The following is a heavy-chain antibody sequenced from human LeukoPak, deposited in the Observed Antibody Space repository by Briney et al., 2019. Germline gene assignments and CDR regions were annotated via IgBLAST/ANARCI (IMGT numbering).Heavy chain of an antibody. CDR3: AREGVGTPGHHKYYYYYYGMDV. CDR1: GYTFTSYG. J-gene: IGHJ6*02. Sequence: ASVKVSCKASGYTFTSYGISWVRQAPGQGLEWMGWISAYNGNTNYAQKLQGRVTMTTDTSTSTAYMELRSLRSDDTAVYYCAREGVGTPGHHKYYYYYYGMDVWGQGTTVTVSS. D-gene: IGHD1/OR15-1a*01. CDR2: ISAYNGNT. V-gene: IGHV1-18*01.